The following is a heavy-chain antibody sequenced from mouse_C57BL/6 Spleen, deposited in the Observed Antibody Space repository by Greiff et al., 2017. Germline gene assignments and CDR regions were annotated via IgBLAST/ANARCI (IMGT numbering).Heavy chain of an antibody. CDR2: ISSGSSTI. CDR3: ARRDGSSSGYFDV. CDR1: GFTFSDYG. Sequence: EVKLMESGGGLVKPGGSLKLSCAASGFTFSDYGMHWVRQAPEKGLEWVAYISSGSSTIYYADTVKGRFTISRDNAKNTLFLQMTSLRSEDTAMYYCARRDGSSSGYFDVWGTGTTVTVSS. J-gene: IGHJ1*03. D-gene: IGHD1-1*01. V-gene: IGHV5-17*01.